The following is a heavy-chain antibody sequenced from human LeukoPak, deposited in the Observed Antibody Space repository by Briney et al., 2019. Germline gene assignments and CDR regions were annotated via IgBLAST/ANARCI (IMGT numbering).Heavy chain of an antibody. Sequence: GGSLRLSCVASLFTFSSYSMHWVRPAAGRGLEWVSSISSSSSCIYYADSVKGRFTISRDNAKNSLYLQMNSLRAEDTAVYYCARDLRTVYYFDYWGQGTLVTVSS. J-gene: IGHJ4*02. CDR2: ISSSSSCI. V-gene: IGHV3-21*01. D-gene: IGHD2-8*02. CDR3: ARDLRTVYYFDY. CDR1: LFTFSSYS.